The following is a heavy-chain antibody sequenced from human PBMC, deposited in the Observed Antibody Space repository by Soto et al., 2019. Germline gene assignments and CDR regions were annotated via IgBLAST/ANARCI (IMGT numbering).Heavy chain of an antibody. CDR2: IFGSGGGI. J-gene: IGHJ3*02. CDR1: GFTFSAYT. Sequence: EVQLLESGGGLVQPGGSLRLSCEASGFTFSAYTMSWVRQVPGKGLQWVSGIFGSGGGIQYADSVRGRFTVSRDNSRNTLYLQLDSLRAEDTAVYYGAKDLIANNGVWEPFDMWGQGTEVTVSS. V-gene: IGHV3-23*01. D-gene: IGHD2-8*01. CDR3: AKDLIANNGVWEPFDM.